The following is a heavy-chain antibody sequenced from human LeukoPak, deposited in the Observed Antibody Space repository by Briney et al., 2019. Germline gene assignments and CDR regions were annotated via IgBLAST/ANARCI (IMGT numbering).Heavy chain of an antibody. CDR3: ARGQSRYFDWYLGFFDY. CDR2: ISSTSSYI. V-gene: IGHV3-21*01. D-gene: IGHD3-9*01. Sequence: GGSLRPSCAASGFTFSRYMNWVRQAPGKGLGWVSSISSTSSYIYYADSVKGRFTISRDDAKNSLYLQMNSLRADDTAVYYCARGQSRYFDWYLGFFDYWGQGTLVTVSS. CDR1: GFTFSRY. J-gene: IGHJ4*02.